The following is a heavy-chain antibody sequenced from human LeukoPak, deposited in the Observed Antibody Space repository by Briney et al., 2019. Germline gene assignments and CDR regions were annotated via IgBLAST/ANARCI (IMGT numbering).Heavy chain of an antibody. V-gene: IGHV3-53*04. CDR3: AREVGGSAFDI. CDR1: GFTVSSNY. Sequence: PGGSLRLSCAASGFTVSSNYMSWVRQAPGKGLEWVSIIYSGGSTYYADSVKGRFTISRHNSKNTLYLQMNSLRAEETAVYYCAREVGGSAFDIWGQGTMVTVSS. D-gene: IGHD3-16*01. J-gene: IGHJ3*02. CDR2: IYSGGST.